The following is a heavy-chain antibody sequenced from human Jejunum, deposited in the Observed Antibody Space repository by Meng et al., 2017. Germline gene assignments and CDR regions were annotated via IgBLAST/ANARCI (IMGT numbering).Heavy chain of an antibody. CDR3: ASHTWGLYFFEF. D-gene: IGHD1-26*01. J-gene: IGHJ4*02. V-gene: IGHV1-3*01. CDR1: GYTFTDNA. Sequence: QVRVEQCGAEVKEPGASVSLSCKASGYTFTDNAVHWVRQAPGQGLEWMGWINAANGDTKYSLKFQERITITRDTFARTAYMGLRSLESEDTAVYYCASHTWGLYFFEFWGQGTLVTVSS. CDR2: INAANGDT.